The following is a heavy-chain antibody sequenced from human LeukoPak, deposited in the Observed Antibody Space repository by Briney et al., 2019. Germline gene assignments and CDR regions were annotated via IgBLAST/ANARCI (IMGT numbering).Heavy chain of an antibody. J-gene: IGHJ4*02. Sequence: KSSETLSLTCTVSGGSISSSSYYRGWIRQPPGKGLEWIGSIYYSGSTYYNPSLKSRVTISVDTSKNQFSLKLSSVTAADTAVYYCACQTRGLFDYWGQGTLVTVSS. D-gene: IGHD1-14*01. CDR3: ACQTRGLFDY. CDR2: IYYSGST. V-gene: IGHV4-39*01. CDR1: GGSISSSSYY.